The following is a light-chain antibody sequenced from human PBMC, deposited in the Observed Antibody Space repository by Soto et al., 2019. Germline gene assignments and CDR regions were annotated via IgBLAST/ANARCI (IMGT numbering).Light chain of an antibody. Sequence: EIVLTQSPGTLSLSPGERATLACRASQSVSNNYLAWYQQKPGQAPRLIIYGASIRATGLPDRFRGSGSGTDFTLTISRREPEDFAVSYCQHYGSSPPFTFGPGTTVDIK. CDR1: QSVSNNY. V-gene: IGKV3-20*01. J-gene: IGKJ3*01. CDR3: QHYGSSPPFT. CDR2: GAS.